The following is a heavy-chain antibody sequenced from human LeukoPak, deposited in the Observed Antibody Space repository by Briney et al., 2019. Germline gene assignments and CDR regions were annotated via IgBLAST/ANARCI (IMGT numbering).Heavy chain of an antibody. D-gene: IGHD3-10*01. CDR3: ARDSGTTGEVKFDP. V-gene: IGHV3-23*01. CDR2: ISVSGNT. Sequence: PGGSLRLSCAASGFTLSSYAMSWVRQGPGKRLEWVSAISVSGNTYHADSVKGRFTISRDSSKNTLYLQMNSLRAGDTAVYYCARDSGTTGEVKFDPWGQGILVTVSS. J-gene: IGHJ5*02. CDR1: GFTLSSYA.